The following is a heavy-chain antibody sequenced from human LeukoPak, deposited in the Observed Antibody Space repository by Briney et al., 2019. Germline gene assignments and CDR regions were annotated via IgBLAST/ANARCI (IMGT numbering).Heavy chain of an antibody. CDR2: IYYSGST. CDR1: GGSISSSSYY. D-gene: IGHD3-10*01. CDR3: ARIGVYYHGSGGLYYFDY. V-gene: IGHV4-39*01. J-gene: IGHJ4*02. Sequence: SETLSLTCTVSGGSISSSSYYWGWIRQPPGKGLEWIGSIYYSGSTYYNPSLKSRVTISVDTSKNQFSLKLSSVTAADTAVYYCARIGVYYHGSGGLYYFDYWGQGTLVTVSS.